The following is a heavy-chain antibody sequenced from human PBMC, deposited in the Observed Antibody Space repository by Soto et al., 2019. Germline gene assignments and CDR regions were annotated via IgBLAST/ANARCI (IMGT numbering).Heavy chain of an antibody. V-gene: IGHV4-30-4*01. CDR1: GGSISSGDYY. Sequence: PSETLSLTCTVSGGSISSGDYYWSWIRQPPGKGLEWIGYIYYSGSTYYNPSLKSRVTISVDTSKNQFSLKLSSVTAADTAVYYCARDHKTTAAYNWFDPWGQGTLVTVSS. J-gene: IGHJ5*02. CDR3: ARDHKTTAAYNWFDP. D-gene: IGHD4-4*01. CDR2: IYYSGST.